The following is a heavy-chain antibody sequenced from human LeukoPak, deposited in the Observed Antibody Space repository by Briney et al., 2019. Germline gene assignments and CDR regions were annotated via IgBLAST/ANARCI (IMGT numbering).Heavy chain of an antibody. Sequence: SETLSLTWAVYGGPLRGFFWSWIRQAPGKGLEWLGEISHSATSKHNPSLKSRITISLDTSRSQVSLRLTSVTAADTAVYYCARGIFYGGRNQYLWFDLWGQGTLVTVSS. V-gene: IGHV4-34*01. CDR1: GGPLRGFF. CDR2: ISHSATS. CDR3: ARGIFYGGRNQYLWFDL. D-gene: IGHD4-23*01. J-gene: IGHJ5*02.